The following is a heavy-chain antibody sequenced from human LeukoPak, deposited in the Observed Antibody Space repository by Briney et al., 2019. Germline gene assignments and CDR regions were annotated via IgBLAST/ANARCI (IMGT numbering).Heavy chain of an antibody. CDR2: IHYSGST. V-gene: IGHV4-30-4*08. CDR3: SRASHGSGSYPYYYGMDV. D-gene: IGHD3-10*01. J-gene: IGHJ6*02. Sequence: LRLSCAASGFTFSSYSMNWVRQPPGKGLEWIGYIHYSGSTYYNPFLQSRVAISVDTSKNQFSLELSSVTAADTAVYYCSRASHGSGSYPYYYGMDVWGQGTTVTVSS. CDR1: GFTFSSYS.